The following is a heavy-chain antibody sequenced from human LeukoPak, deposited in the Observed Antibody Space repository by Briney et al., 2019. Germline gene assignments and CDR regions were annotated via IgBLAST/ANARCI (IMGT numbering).Heavy chain of an antibody. CDR2: IRYDGSNK. D-gene: IGHD3-9*01. Sequence: PGGSLRLSCAASGFTFSSYGMHWVRQAPGKGLEWVAFIRYDGSNKYYADSVKGRFTISRDNSKNTLYLQMNSLRAEDTAVYYCAKEGDDILTGYRYGDTFDYWGQGTLVTVSS. V-gene: IGHV3-30*02. CDR3: AKEGDDILTGYRYGDTFDY. CDR1: GFTFSSYG. J-gene: IGHJ4*02.